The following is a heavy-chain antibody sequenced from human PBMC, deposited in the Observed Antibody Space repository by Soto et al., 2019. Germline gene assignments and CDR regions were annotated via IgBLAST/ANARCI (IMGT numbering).Heavy chain of an antibody. CDR2: IYYSGST. CDR3: ARAFYQYYYMDV. CDR1: GGSISSGGYY. Sequence: QVQLQESGPGLVKPSQTLSLTCTVSGGSISSGGYYWGWIRQHPGKGLEWIGYIYYSGSTFYNPSLKSRVAISVDTSKNQFSLKLSSVTAADTAVYYCARAFYQYYYMDVWGKGTTVTVSS. J-gene: IGHJ6*03. V-gene: IGHV4-31*03.